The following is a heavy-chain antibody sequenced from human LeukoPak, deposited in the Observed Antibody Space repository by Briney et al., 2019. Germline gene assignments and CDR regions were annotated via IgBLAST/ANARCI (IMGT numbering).Heavy chain of an antibody. CDR2: IYSGGDT. V-gene: IGHV3-66*01. CDR1: GFTVSSNY. Sequence: GGSLRLSCAASGFTVSSNYMSWVRQAPGKGLEWVSIIYSGGDTYYADSVKGRLTISRDNSKNTVFLQMKSLRGEDTAVYYCARGGAYTYGYGYYYYYGMDVWGQGTTVTVSS. CDR3: ARGGAYTYGYGYYYYYGMDV. D-gene: IGHD5-18*01. J-gene: IGHJ6*02.